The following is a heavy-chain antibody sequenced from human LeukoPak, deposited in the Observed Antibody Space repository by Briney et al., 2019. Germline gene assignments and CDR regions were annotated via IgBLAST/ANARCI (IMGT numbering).Heavy chain of an antibody. Sequence: PSETLSLTCAVSGYSISSDYYWGWIRQPPGKGLEWIGTIYHSGSTYYNPSLRSRVTISVDTSKNQFSLKLSSVTAADTAVYYCARRDITYDADDAFDIWGQGTMVTVSS. V-gene: IGHV4-38-2*01. CDR3: ARRDITYDADDAFDI. CDR2: IYHSGST. J-gene: IGHJ3*02. CDR1: GYSISSDYY. D-gene: IGHD3-9*01.